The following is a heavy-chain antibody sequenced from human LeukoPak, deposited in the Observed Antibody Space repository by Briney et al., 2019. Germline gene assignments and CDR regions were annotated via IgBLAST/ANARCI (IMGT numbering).Heavy chain of an antibody. V-gene: IGHV3-23*01. CDR3: AKSRRIGSGYYDYFDY. J-gene: IGHJ4*02. CDR2: ISGSGGST. CDR1: GFTFSSYA. Sequence: GGSLRLSCAASGFTFSSYAMSWVRQAPGKGLEWVSAISGSGGSTYYADSVKGRFTISRDNSKNTLYLQMNSLRAEDTAVYYCAKSRRIGSGYYDYFDYWGQGTLVTVSS. D-gene: IGHD3-22*01.